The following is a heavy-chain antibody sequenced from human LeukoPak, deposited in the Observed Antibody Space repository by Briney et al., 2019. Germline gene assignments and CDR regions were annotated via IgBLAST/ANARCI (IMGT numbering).Heavy chain of an antibody. V-gene: IGHV3-7*01. CDR2: IKEDGSDK. CDR1: GFTFISYW. J-gene: IGHJ4*02. Sequence: GGSLRLSCAASGFTFISYWMSGVRQAPGRGGEWVADIKEDGSDKYYVDSVKGRFNIYRDNAKNSLYLQMNSRRAEDTAVYYCAKNGHYLDSWGQGTLVTVSS. D-gene: IGHD2-8*01. CDR3: AKNGHYLDS.